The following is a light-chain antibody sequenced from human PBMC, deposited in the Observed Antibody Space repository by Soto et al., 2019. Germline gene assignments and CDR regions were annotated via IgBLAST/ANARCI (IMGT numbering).Light chain of an antibody. CDR2: DTS. CDR1: QSVRGRY. CDR3: HQTCSSPET. J-gene: IGKJ1*01. Sequence: EIVLTQSPGTLSLSPGERATLSCRASQSVRGRYLAWYQQKPGQAPSLLIYDTSTLDTGVPDRFSGSGSGTDFTLTISSVQPDDSATYYCHQTCSSPETFGQGTKVDIK. V-gene: IGKV3-20*01.